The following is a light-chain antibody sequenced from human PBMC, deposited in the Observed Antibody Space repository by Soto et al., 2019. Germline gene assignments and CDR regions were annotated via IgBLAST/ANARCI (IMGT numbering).Light chain of an antibody. J-gene: IGKJ2*01. CDR1: QSISSW. CDR3: QQYNSYST. V-gene: IGKV1-5*01. Sequence: DIPMTQSPSTLSASVGDRVTITCRASQSISSWLAWYQQKPGKAPKLLIYDASSLESGVPSRFSGSGSGTEFTLTISSLQPDDFETYYCQQYNSYSTFGQGTKLEIK. CDR2: DAS.